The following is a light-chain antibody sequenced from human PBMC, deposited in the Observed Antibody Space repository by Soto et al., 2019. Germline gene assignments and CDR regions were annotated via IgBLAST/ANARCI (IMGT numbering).Light chain of an antibody. Sequence: QSVLTQPPSVSGAPGQRVTISCTGSSSNIGAGYAVHWYQKLPGTGPKLLIYNNAIRPSGVPDRFSGSRSGTSASLAITGLQAEDEADYYCAAWDDSLNGPVFGTGTKLTVL. V-gene: IGLV1-40*01. CDR1: SSNIGAGYA. CDR3: AAWDDSLNGPV. J-gene: IGLJ1*01. CDR2: NNA.